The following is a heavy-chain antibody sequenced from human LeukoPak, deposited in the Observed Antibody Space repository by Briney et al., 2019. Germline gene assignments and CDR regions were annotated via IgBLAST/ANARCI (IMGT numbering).Heavy chain of an antibody. CDR2: SKPSSGGR. J-gene: IGHJ5*02. CDR1: GYTFTGYY. D-gene: IGHD6-19*01. V-gene: IGHV1-2*06. Sequence: ASVKVSCKASGYTFTGYYMHWVRQATGQRLEWMGRSKPSSGGRNYAQMLPATATTTRNTSIRSAYMQLSRLRPDDTAVYSCATWGTWQWLVRDWFAPWGQGTLVTVSS. CDR3: ATWGTWQWLVRDWFAP.